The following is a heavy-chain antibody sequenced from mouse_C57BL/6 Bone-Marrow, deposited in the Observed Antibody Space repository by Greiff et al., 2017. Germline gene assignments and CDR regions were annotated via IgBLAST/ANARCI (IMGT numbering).Heavy chain of an antibody. J-gene: IGHJ1*03. CDR3: GVYGGLWYFDV. D-gene: IGHD1-1*02. CDR2: IDPSDSYT. Sequence: VKLQQPGAELVRPGTSVKLSCKASGYTFTSYWMHWVKQRPGQGLEWIGVIDPSDSYTNYNQKFKGKATLTVDTSSSPAYMQRSSLTSEDSAVFYGGVYGGLWYFDVWGTGTTVTVSS. V-gene: IGHV1-59*01. CDR1: GYTFTSYW.